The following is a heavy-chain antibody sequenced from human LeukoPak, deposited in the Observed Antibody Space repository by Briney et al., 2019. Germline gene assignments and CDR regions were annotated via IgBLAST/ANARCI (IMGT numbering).Heavy chain of an antibody. J-gene: IGHJ3*02. V-gene: IGHV4-38-2*02. CDR3: ARGFRGSFYVWDAFHI. CDR2: INHSGTT. D-gene: IGHD1-26*01. Sequence: SETLSLTCTVSGYSINSGYYWGWIRQPPGKGLEWIASINHSGTTDYNPSLKSRVTISRDTSKNQFSLNLSSVTAADTAVYYCARGFRGSFYVWDAFHIWGQGTMVTVSS. CDR1: GYSINSGYY.